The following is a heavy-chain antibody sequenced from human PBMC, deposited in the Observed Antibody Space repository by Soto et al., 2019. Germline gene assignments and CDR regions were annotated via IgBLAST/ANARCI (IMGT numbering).Heavy chain of an antibody. Sequence: LSLTCAASGFTFSSYSMNWVRQAPGKGLEWVSYISGSSSTIYYADSVKGRFTISRDNDKNSLYLQMNSLRDEDTAVYYWERGGESSSWYLFYYGMDVWGQGTTVTVSS. V-gene: IGHV3-48*02. D-gene: IGHD6-13*01. J-gene: IGHJ6*02. CDR3: ERGGESSSWYLFYYGMDV. CDR1: GFTFSSYS. CDR2: ISGSSSTI.